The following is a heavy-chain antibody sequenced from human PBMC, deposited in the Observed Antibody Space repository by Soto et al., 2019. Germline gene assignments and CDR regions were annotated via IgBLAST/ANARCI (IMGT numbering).Heavy chain of an antibody. CDR3: ARDLVVVVPAAIITYYYGMDV. V-gene: IGHV1-18*04. Sequence: QVPLVQSGAEVKKPGASVKVSCKASGYTFTSYGISWVRQAPGQGLEWMGWISAYNGNTNYAQKLQGRVTMTTDTSTSTAYMELRSLRSDDTAVYYCARDLVVVVPAAIITYYYGMDVWGQGTTVTVSS. CDR1: GYTFTSYG. CDR2: ISAYNGNT. J-gene: IGHJ6*02. D-gene: IGHD2-2*01.